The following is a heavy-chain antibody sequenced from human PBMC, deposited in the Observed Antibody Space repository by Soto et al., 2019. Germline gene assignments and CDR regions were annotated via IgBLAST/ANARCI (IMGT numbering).Heavy chain of an antibody. V-gene: IGHV3-23*01. CDR1: GFTFSSYA. Sequence: PGGSLRLSXAASGFTFSSYAMSWVRQAPGKGLEWVSAISGSGGSTYYADSVKGRFTISRDNSKNTLYLQMNSLRAEDTAVYYCAKGGAVGASSYYYYGMDVWGQGTTVTVSS. CDR3: AKGGAVGASSYYYYGMDV. J-gene: IGHJ6*02. D-gene: IGHD1-26*01. CDR2: ISGSGGST.